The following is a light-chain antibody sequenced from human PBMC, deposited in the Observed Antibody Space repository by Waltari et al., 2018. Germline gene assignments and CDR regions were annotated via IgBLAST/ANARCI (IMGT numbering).Light chain of an antibody. V-gene: IGLV1-44*01. CDR1: SSNIASNT. CDR3: AVWEDSLNGPV. J-gene: IGLJ2*01. CDR2: SDD. Sequence: QSVLTQPPSASGTPGQTVTISCSGLSSNIASNTVNLYQQVPGTAPKLLIYSDDQRPPGVPDRFSGSKSGTSAALAISGLQSEDEAHYYCAVWEDSLNGPVFGGGTKLTVL.